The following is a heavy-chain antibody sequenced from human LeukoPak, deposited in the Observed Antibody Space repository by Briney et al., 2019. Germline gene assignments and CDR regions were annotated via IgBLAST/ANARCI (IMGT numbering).Heavy chain of an antibody. J-gene: IGHJ4*02. CDR2: IIPIFGTA. CDR3: ARAYCSSTSCYPVDY. Sequence: SVKVSCKASGGTFSSYAISWVRQAPGQGLEWMGGIIPIFGTANYAQEFQGRVTITADESTSTAYMELSSLRSEDTAVYYCARAYCSSTSCYPVDYWGQGTLVTVSS. V-gene: IGHV1-69*13. CDR1: GGTFSSYA. D-gene: IGHD2-2*01.